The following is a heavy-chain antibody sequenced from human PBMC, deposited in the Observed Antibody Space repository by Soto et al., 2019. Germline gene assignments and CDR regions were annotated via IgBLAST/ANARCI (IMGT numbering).Heavy chain of an antibody. CDR1: GFTFSIHE. CDR2: LSSIGVDT. D-gene: IGHD6-19*01. Sequence: PGGSLRLSCAASGFTFSIHEMNWVRQAPGKGLELVSYLSSIGVDTYYADSVKGRFTISRDNAKNSLYRQMNSLRAEDTAVYYCAREGRVGGIDYWGQGTPVTVSS. V-gene: IGHV3-48*03. J-gene: IGHJ4*02. CDR3: AREGRVGGIDY.